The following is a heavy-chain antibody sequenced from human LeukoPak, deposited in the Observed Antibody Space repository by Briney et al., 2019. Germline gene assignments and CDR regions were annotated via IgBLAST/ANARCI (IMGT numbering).Heavy chain of an antibody. CDR3: TRVGYIDEGIDY. CDR1: GFPFSSYW. D-gene: IGHD5-24*01. CDR2: IKQDGSKE. J-gene: IGHJ4*02. Sequence: GGSLRLSCVASGFPFSSYWMTWVRQAPGKGLEWVANIKQDGSKESYVDSVKGRFTISRDNAKNPLYLQMNSLRAEDTAIYYCTRVGYIDEGIDYWGQGTLVTVSS. V-gene: IGHV3-7*04.